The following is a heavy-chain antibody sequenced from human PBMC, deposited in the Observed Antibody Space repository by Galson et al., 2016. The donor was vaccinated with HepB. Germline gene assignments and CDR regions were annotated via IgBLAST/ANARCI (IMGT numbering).Heavy chain of an antibody. J-gene: IGHJ4*02. CDR1: GYNFANHW. Sequence: QSGAEVKKPGESLKISCKSSGYNFANHWIAWVRQMPGKGLEWMGLIFPGDSDARYSPSFQGQVTIPADKSISTAYLQWSSLKAPDTAMYYCARVTLYGDYVPDYWGQGTLVTVSS. CDR2: IFPGDSDA. CDR3: ARVTLYGDYVPDY. D-gene: IGHD4-17*01. V-gene: IGHV5-51*01.